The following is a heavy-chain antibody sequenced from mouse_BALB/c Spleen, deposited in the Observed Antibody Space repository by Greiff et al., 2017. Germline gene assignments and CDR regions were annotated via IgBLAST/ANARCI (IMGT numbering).Heavy chain of an antibody. CDR2: IFPGSGNT. D-gene: IGHD6-1*01. CDR3: ARSALTYAMDY. CDR1: GYSFTSYY. J-gene: IGHJ4*01. Sequence: QVQLKQSGPELVKPGASVKISCKASGYSFTSYYIHWVKQRPGQGLEWIGWIFPGSGNTKYNEKFKGKATLTADTSSSTAYMQLSSLTSEDSAVYFCARSALTYAMDYWGQGTSVTVSS. V-gene: IGHV1-66*01.